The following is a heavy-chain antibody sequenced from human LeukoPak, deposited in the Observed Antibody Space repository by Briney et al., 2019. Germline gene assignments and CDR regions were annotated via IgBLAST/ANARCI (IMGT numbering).Heavy chain of an antibody. CDR3: ARARDIGYMDV. J-gene: IGHJ6*03. V-gene: IGHV4-34*01. CDR1: GYSISSGSY. Sequence: KASETLSLTCAVSGYSISSGSYWSWIRQPPGKGLEWIGEINHSGSTNYNPSLKSRVTISVDTSKNQFSLKLSSVTAADTAVYYCARARDIGYMDVWGKGTTVTVSS. CDR2: INHSGST. D-gene: IGHD2-15*01.